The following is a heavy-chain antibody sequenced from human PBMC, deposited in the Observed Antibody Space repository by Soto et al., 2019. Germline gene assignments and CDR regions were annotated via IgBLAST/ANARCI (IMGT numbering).Heavy chain of an antibody. J-gene: IGHJ4*02. CDR3: ARGFYCSGGSCYADFDY. Sequence: ASVKVSCKASGYTFTSYGISWVRQAPGQGLEWMGWISAYNGNTNYAQKLQGRVTMTTDTSTSTAYMELRSLRSDDTAVYYCARGFYCSGGSCYADFDYRGQGTLVTVSS. CDR1: GYTFTSYG. CDR2: ISAYNGNT. D-gene: IGHD2-15*01. V-gene: IGHV1-18*04.